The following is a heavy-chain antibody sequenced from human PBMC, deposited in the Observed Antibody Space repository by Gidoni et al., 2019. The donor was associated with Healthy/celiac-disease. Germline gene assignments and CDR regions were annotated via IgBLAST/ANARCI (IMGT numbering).Heavy chain of an antibody. V-gene: IGHV3-33*01. J-gene: IGHJ4*02. D-gene: IGHD3-10*01. CDR3: ARDPNRGVRGVADY. CDR1: GFTFSSYG. Sequence: QVQLVASGGGVVQPGRSLRLSCAASGFTFSSYGMHWVRQAPGKGLEWVAVIWYDGSNKYYADSVKGRFTISRDNSKNTLYLQMNSLRAEDTAVYYCARDPNRGVRGVADYWGQGTLVTVSS. CDR2: IWYDGSNK.